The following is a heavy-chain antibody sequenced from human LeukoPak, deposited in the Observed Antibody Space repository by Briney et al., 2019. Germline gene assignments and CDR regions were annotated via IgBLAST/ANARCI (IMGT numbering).Heavy chain of an antibody. V-gene: IGHV3-23*01. CDR3: VKGATVTTRPNFDY. Sequence: GGSLRLSCAASGITFSSYGMSWVRQAPGKGLEWVSSISSTGGTTYYADSVKGRFTISRDNSKNTLFLQMNSLRVEDTATYYCVKGATVTTRPNFDYWGQGTVVTVSS. J-gene: IGHJ4*02. D-gene: IGHD4-17*01. CDR2: ISSTGGTT. CDR1: GITFSSYG.